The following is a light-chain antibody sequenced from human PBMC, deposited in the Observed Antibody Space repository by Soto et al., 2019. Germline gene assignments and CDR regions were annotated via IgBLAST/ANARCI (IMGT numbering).Light chain of an antibody. V-gene: IGKV3-15*01. CDR2: GAS. CDR1: QSVSNK. Sequence: EIVMTQSPATLALSPGERATLSCRASQSVSNKLAWYQQKPGQAPRLLIFGASNRATGIPARFSGSGSGTDFTLTISSLQSEDFAVYYCQQYDNWPPLTFGGGTKVDI. CDR3: QQYDNWPPLT. J-gene: IGKJ4*01.